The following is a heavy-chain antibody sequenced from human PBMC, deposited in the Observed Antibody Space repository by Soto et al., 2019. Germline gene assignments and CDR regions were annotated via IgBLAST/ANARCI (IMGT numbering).Heavy chain of an antibody. CDR1: GFPFTTLW. J-gene: IGHJ2*01. CDR2: IKEDGSEK. Sequence: EGQLVESGGGLVQPGGSLRLSCAASGFPFTTLWMSWVRQSPGKGLERVASIKEDGSEKNYVDSVKGRFTISRDNAKNSLFLQRNRLRDADTAVYYCARGGWYSGIWGRGTLVIVSS. V-gene: IGHV3-7*01. CDR3: ARGGWYSGI.